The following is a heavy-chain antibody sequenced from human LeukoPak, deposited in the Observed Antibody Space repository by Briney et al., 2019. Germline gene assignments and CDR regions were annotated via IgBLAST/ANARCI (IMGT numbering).Heavy chain of an antibody. D-gene: IGHD2-15*01. Sequence: PGGSLRLSCAASGFTFSNYAMSWVRQAPGKGLEWVSTLSGSGDSSYYVDSVKGRFTISRDSSKSTLYLQMNSLRAEDTAIYYCAKGRCTDGRCSGFDCWGQGTLVTVSS. CDR2: LSGSGDSS. J-gene: IGHJ4*02. CDR3: AKGRCTDGRCSGFDC. CDR1: GFTFSNYA. V-gene: IGHV3-23*01.